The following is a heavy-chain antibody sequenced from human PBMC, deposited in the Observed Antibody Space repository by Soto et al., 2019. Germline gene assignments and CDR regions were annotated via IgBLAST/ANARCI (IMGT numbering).Heavy chain of an antibody. CDR3: ARSADYYGSGTFFDY. CDR2: INSDGSST. V-gene: IGHV3-74*01. Sequence: LRLSCAASGFTISSYWMHWVRQAPGKGLVWVSRINSDGSSTSYADSVKGRFTISRDNAKNTLYLQMNRLRAEDTAVYYCARSADYYGSGTFFDYWGQGTLVTVSS. J-gene: IGHJ4*02. CDR1: GFTISSYW. D-gene: IGHD3-10*01.